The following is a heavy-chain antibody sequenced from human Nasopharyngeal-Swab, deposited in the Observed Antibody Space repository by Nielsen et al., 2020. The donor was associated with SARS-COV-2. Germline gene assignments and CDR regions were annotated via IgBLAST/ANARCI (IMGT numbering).Heavy chain of an antibody. CDR1: GGSITSTNS. CDR3: VRVEIRFVEWLSSNWFDP. Sequence: SETLSLTCAVSGGSITSTNSWAWVRQPPGKGLEWLGEIYDSGNTNYSPALTSRVTISVDKSKNQFSLKLTSVTAADTAVYYCVRVEIRFVEWLSSNWFDPWGQGTLVTVSS. J-gene: IGHJ5*02. CDR2: IYDSGNT. V-gene: IGHV4-4*02. D-gene: IGHD3-3*01.